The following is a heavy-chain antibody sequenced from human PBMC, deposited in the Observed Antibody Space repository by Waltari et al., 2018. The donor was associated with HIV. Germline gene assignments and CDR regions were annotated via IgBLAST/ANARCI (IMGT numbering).Heavy chain of an antibody. J-gene: IGHJ5*01. V-gene: IGHV3-23*01. CDR1: GFTFSSYA. CDR3: AKGAFDMVVVSALDS. D-gene: IGHD2-21*01. CDR2: ISGRGSTT. Sequence: EVQLLESGGGLVQPGGSLRLSCAASGFTFSSYAMSWVRQAPGKGLQWVSIISGRGSTTYSADSVKGRVTISRDNSENTLYLQINSLRAEDMAVYYCAKGAFDMVVVSALDSWGHGTLVTVSS.